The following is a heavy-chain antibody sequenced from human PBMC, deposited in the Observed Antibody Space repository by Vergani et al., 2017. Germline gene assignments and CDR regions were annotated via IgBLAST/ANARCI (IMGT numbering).Heavy chain of an antibody. V-gene: IGHV3-48*04. D-gene: IGHD3-16*01. Sequence: EVQLVESGGGLVQPGGSLRLPCAASGFTFSRYSTNWARKAPGKGLEGVSYISSSSSTIYYADPVKGRFTISRENTNNSLYLQMNSLKAEDTAVYYCATRASFGGVILFDYWGQGTLVTVSS. CDR1: GFTFSRYS. J-gene: IGHJ4*02. CDR3: ATRASFGGVILFDY. CDR2: ISSSSSTI.